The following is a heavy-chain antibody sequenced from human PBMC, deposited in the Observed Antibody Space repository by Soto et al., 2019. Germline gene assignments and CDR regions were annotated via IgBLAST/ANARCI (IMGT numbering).Heavy chain of an antibody. Sequence: GGSLRLSCAASGFTFSSHSINWVRQAPGKGLEWVSYVSGSGATKYYADSVKGRFTISRDNARNSLYLQMSSLSDEDTAVYYCARAIRGFSYVVDYWGQGTLVTVSS. D-gene: IGHD5-18*01. CDR1: GFTFSSHS. CDR3: ARAIRGFSYVVDY. J-gene: IGHJ4*02. CDR2: VSGSGATK. V-gene: IGHV3-48*02.